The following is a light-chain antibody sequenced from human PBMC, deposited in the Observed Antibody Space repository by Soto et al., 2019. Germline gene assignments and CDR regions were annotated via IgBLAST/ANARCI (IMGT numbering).Light chain of an antibody. J-gene: IGKJ5*01. Sequence: IVMTQSPATLSLSPGERATLSCRTSQSVNSNYLAWYQQKPGQAPRRLIYGISKRATDIPDRFSGSGSGTELTLTISSLQTEDFAVYYCQQRSNWPPSTFGQGTRLEIK. CDR2: GIS. CDR1: QSVNSNY. V-gene: IGKV3D-20*02. CDR3: QQRSNWPPST.